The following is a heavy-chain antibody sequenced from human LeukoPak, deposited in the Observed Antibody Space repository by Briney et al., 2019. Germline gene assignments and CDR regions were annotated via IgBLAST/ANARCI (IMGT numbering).Heavy chain of an antibody. Sequence: SVKVSCKASGGTFSSYAISWVRQTPGQGLEWMEGIIPIFGTANYAQKFQGRVTITADESTSTAYMELSSLRSEDTAVYYCARALMIVVAPDYYYYGMDVWGQGTTVTVSS. D-gene: IGHD3-22*01. CDR3: ARALMIVVAPDYYYYGMDV. CDR1: GGTFSSYA. J-gene: IGHJ6*02. V-gene: IGHV1-69*13. CDR2: IIPIFGTA.